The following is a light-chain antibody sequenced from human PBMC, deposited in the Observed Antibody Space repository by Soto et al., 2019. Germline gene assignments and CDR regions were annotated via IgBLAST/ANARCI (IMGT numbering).Light chain of an antibody. CDR3: QQYNNWPET. CDR1: QSVSNN. Sequence: EIVMTQSPATLSVSPGERATLSCRASQSVSNNLAWYQQKPGQAPRLLIYGASTRATGIPARFSGSGSGTEFTLTISSLQSEDFAAYYCQQYNNWPETFGQGTKVDIK. CDR2: GAS. V-gene: IGKV3-15*01. J-gene: IGKJ1*01.